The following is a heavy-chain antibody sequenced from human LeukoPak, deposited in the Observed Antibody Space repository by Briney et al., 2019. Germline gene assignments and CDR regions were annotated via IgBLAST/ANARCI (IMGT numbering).Heavy chain of an antibody. D-gene: IGHD6-25*01. Sequence: KASESLSLTCTVSAGSISFISSRTDYWGGIRQAPGNGVEGIGGLYYGENSHYNPSLKSRATLSVATSTTPFSLKLTSVTPAAAAVYFCARPLPTAAAATRGYFDYWGQGTVVTVSS. CDR1: AGSISFISSRTDY. J-gene: IGHJ4*02. V-gene: IGHV4-39*01. CDR2: LYYGENS. CDR3: ARPLPTAAAATRGYFDY.